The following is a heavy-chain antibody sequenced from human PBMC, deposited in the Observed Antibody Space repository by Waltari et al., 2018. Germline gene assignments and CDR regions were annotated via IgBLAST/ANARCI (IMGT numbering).Heavy chain of an antibody. CDR2: MHPKGGGI. CDR3: VRANRNYFDN. V-gene: IGHV1-2*02. CDR1: GYTFGDYY. Sequence: QVQLVQSGAEVKRPGASVKVSCTASGYTFGDYYIHWVRQAPGQGREWMTYMHPKGGGIKYAQNFQGRVTLTRDTSISTVYMELTSLRSDDAAVYYCVRANRNYFDNWGQGTLVTVSS. J-gene: IGHJ4*02.